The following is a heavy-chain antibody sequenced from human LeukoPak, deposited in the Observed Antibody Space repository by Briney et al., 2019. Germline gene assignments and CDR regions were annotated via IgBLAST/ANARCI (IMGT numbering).Heavy chain of an antibody. V-gene: IGHV4-31*03. D-gene: IGHD3-10*01. CDR3: ARDRDSGSGTSPY. CDR2: IYSSGST. CDR1: GGSITSGGYY. J-gene: IGHJ4*02. Sequence: SETLSLTCTVSGGSITSGGYYWSWIRQRPGKGLEWIGYIYSSGSTYYNPSLKSRVTISVDTSKNQFSLKLSSVTAADTAVYSCARDRDSGSGTSPYWGQGTLVTVSS.